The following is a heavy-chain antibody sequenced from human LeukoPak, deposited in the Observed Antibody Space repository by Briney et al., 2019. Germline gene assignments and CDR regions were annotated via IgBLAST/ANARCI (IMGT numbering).Heavy chain of an antibody. CDR3: AELGITMIGGV. CDR2: ISSSGSTI. V-gene: IGHV3-48*03. CDR1: GFTFSSYQ. Sequence: GGSLRLSCAASGFTFSSYQMNWRRQAPGKGLGWVSYISSSGSTIYYTDSVKRGFTISRDNPKNSLYLQMNSLRAEETDVYYCAELGITMIGGVWGKGTTVTISS. D-gene: IGHD3-10*02. J-gene: IGHJ6*04.